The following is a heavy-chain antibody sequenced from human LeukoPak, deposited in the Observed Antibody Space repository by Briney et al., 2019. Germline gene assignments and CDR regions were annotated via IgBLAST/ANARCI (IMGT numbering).Heavy chain of an antibody. V-gene: IGHV3-30*03. CDR2: ISNDGSNK. CDR3: ARAYCSSTSCYDYYYYYGMDV. D-gene: IGHD2-2*01. CDR1: GFTFNSYG. J-gene: IGHJ6*02. Sequence: GGSLRLSCAASGFTFNSYGMHWVRQAPGKGLEWVGIISNDGSNKYYADSVRGRFTISRDNSQNTLYLQMNSLRAEDTAVYHCARAYCSSTSCYDYYYYYGMDVWGQGTTVTVSS.